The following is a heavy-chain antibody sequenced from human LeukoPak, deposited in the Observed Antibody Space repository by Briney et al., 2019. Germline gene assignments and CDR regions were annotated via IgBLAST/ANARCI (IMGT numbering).Heavy chain of an antibody. Sequence: PGGSLRLSCAASGFTFSSYWMSWVRQPPGKGLECVANIKQDGNEKYYVDSVKGRFTISRDNAKNSLYLQMNSLRAEDTAVYYCARVLRFFDYWGQGTLVTVSS. D-gene: IGHD2-15*01. CDR1: GFTFSSYW. J-gene: IGHJ4*02. CDR2: IKQDGNEK. V-gene: IGHV3-7*01. CDR3: ARVLRFFDY.